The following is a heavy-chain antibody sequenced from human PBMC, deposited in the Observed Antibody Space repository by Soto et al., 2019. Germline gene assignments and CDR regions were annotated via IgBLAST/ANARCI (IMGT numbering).Heavy chain of an antibody. CDR2: INTDGSNT. CDR3: ASQPVVAARDYSYYGMDV. D-gene: IGHD2-15*01. V-gene: IGHV3-74*01. J-gene: IGHJ6*02. CDR1: GLTFNRYW. Sequence: GGSLRLSCAASGLTFNRYWMHWVRHAPGKGLVWVSHINTDGSNTNYADSVKGRFTISRDNAKNSLYLQMNSLRAEDTAVYYCASQPVVAARDYSYYGMDVWGQGTTVTVTS.